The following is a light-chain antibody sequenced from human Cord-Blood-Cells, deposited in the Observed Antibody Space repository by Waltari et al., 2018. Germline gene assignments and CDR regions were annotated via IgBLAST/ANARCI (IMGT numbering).Light chain of an antibody. CDR3: QQYGSSPLFT. Sequence: EIVLTESPGTLSLSPGERATLSCRASQSVSSSYLAWYQQKPGQAPRLLIYWASNRATGIPDGFSGSGSGTDFSLTISRLEPEDFAVYYCQQYGSSPLFTFGPGTKVDIK. CDR2: WAS. V-gene: IGKV3-20*01. J-gene: IGKJ3*01. CDR1: QSVSSSY.